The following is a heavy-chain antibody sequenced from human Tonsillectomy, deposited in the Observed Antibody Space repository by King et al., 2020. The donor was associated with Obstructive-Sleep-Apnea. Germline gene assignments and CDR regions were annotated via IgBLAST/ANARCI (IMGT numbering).Heavy chain of an antibody. Sequence: VQLVESGGGLVQPGGSLRLSCAASGFSFTSYWMTWVRQAPGKGLEWVANMNQDGSEKYYVDSVRGRFTISRDNVKNSLYLQMNSLRAEDTAVYYCARDYGLQPYGLDVWGQGTTVTVSS. J-gene: IGHJ6*02. CDR1: GFSFTSYW. D-gene: IGHD4-11*01. CDR2: MNQDGSEK. CDR3: ARDYGLQPYGLDV. V-gene: IGHV3-7*03.